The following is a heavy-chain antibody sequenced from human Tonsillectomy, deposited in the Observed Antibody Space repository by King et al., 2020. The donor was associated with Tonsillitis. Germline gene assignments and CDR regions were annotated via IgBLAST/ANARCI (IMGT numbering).Heavy chain of an antibody. CDR2: FHHSGDT. J-gene: IGHJ3*01. V-gene: IGHV4-30-2*01. CDR1: NASISSGGYS. CDR3: ARDQDDFWSAAFDL. Sequence: VQLQESGSGLVKPSKTLSLTCAVSNASISSGGYSWTWIRQPPGKGLEWIGCFHHSGDTFYNPSLRSRLTVSVDRSKNQFSLKLRSVTAADTAIYYCARDQDDFWSAAFDLWGQGTLVTVSS. D-gene: IGHD3-3*01.